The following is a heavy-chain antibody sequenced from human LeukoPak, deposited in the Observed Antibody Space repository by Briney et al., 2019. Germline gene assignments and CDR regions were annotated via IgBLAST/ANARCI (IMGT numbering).Heavy chain of an antibody. CDR1: GFIFNSHS. CDR2: ISSTSSYI. J-gene: IGHJ6*03. V-gene: IGHV3-21*01. Sequence: PGGSLRLSCAASGFIFNSHSMNWVRQAPGKGLEWVSSISSTSSYIYYADSVKSRFTISRDNAKNSLYLQMNSLRAEDTAVYYCARVGGVAARLDYYYYMDVWGKGTTVTVSS. CDR3: ARVGGVAARLDYYYYMDV. D-gene: IGHD6-6*01.